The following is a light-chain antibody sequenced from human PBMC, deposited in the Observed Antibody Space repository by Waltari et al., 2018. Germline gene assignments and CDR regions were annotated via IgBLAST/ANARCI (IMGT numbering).Light chain of an antibody. J-gene: IGKJ1*01. CDR2: RAS. CDR1: QSVGTS. CDR3: QQYDDWPRT. V-gene: IGKV3-15*01. Sequence: EIVMKQSPASPAVSRGRGDTPSCRASQSVGTSLAWYQHRPGRAPSLLVYRASTRASDIPSRFSGSGSGTDFTLSISTLQSEDFAVYYCQQYDDWPRTFGQGTKVEIK.